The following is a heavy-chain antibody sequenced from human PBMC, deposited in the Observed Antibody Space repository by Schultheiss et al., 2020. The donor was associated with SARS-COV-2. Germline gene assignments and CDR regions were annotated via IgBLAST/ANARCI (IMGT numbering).Heavy chain of an antibody. J-gene: IGHJ3*02. Sequence: ASVKVSCKASGGTFSSYTISWVRQAPGQGLEWMGWMNPNSGNTGYAQKFQGRVTMTRDTSISTAYMELSRLRSDDTAVYYCARHPPYDTAFDIWGQGTMVTVSS. V-gene: IGHV1-8*02. CDR1: GGTFSSYT. CDR3: ARHPPYDTAFDI. CDR2: MNPNSGNT. D-gene: IGHD3-22*01.